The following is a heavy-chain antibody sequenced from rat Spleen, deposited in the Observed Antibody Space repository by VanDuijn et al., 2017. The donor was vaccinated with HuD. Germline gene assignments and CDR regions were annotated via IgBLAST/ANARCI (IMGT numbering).Heavy chain of an antibody. D-gene: IGHD5-1*01. CDR1: GFSLTSYN. CDR2: MRSNGDT. V-gene: IGHV2-63*01. J-gene: IGHJ2*01. CDR3: TGNWDY. Sequence: QVQLKESGPGLVQPSQTLSLTCTVSGFSLTSYNVHWVRQPPGKGLEWLGRMRSNGDTSYNSALKSRLSISRDTSKNQVFLKVNSLQTDDTGTYYCTGNWDYWGQGVMVTVSS.